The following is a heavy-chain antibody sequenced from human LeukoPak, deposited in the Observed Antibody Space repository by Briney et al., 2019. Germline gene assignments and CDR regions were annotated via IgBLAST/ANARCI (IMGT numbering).Heavy chain of an antibody. V-gene: IGHV1-18*01. CDR3: AKGRVIAARPDYFDY. CDR1: GYTFTTYG. Sequence: ASVKVSCKASGYTFTTYGISWVRQAPGQGLEWMAWISAYNGNTNYAQNLQGRFTMTTDTSTTTAYMELRSLRSDDTAVYYCAKGRVIAARPDYFDYWGQGTLVTVSS. D-gene: IGHD6-6*01. CDR2: ISAYNGNT. J-gene: IGHJ4*02.